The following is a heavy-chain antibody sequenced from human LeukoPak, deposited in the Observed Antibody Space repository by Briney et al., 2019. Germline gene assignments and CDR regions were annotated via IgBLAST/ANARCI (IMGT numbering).Heavy chain of an antibody. D-gene: IGHD1-26*01. J-gene: IGHJ4*02. CDR3: AKQIVGATRYFDY. CDR2: ITNSGDST. Sequence: GSLRLSCAASGFTFNSYAMSWVRQAPGKGLEWVSTITNSGDSTYYADSVGGRFTISRDNSKNTLYLQMNSLRAEDTAVYYCAKQIVGATRYFDYWGQGTMVTVSS. CDR1: GFTFNSYA. V-gene: IGHV3-23*01.